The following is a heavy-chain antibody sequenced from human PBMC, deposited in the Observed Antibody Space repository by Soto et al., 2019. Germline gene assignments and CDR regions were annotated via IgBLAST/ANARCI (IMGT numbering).Heavy chain of an antibody. CDR1: GYTFTSYA. CDR2: INAGNGNT. J-gene: IGHJ4*02. Sequence: QVQLVQSGAEEKKPGASVKVSCKASGYTFTSYAMLWVRQAPRQRLEWMGWINAGNGNTKYSQKFQGRVTITRDTSASTAYMELSSLRSEDTAVYYCARGTDRALGYWGQGTLVTVSS. CDR3: ARGTDRALGY. V-gene: IGHV1-3*05. D-gene: IGHD3-22*01.